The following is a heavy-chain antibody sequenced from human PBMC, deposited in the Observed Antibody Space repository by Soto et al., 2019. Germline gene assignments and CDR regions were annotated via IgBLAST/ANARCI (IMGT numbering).Heavy chain of an antibody. Sequence: QVQLQESGPGLVKPSQSLSLTCTVSGGSISSGASYWCWIRQLPGKGLEWIGHIYYSGSTYYHPSLKSRVLISVGTSKNEFSLKAISMSVADTAVYYCARDGSGYASFDYWGQGTRVTVSS. D-gene: IGHD5-12*01. V-gene: IGHV4-31*03. CDR1: GGSISSGASY. CDR3: ARDGSGYASFDY. J-gene: IGHJ4*02. CDR2: IYYSGST.